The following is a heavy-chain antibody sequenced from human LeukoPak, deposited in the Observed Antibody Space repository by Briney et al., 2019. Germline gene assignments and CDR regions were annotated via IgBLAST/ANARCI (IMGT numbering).Heavy chain of an antibody. CDR2: INPNSGGT. D-gene: IGHD3-10*02. V-gene: IGHV1-2*02. CDR3: ARVYPATMFDY. Sequence: GASVKVSCKASGYSFTGYYIHWVRQAPGQGLEWMGWINPNSGGTNYAQKFQGRVTMTWDTPISTAYMELSRLTSDDTAVYYCARVYPATMFDYWGQGTLVTVSS. J-gene: IGHJ4*02. CDR1: GYSFTGYY.